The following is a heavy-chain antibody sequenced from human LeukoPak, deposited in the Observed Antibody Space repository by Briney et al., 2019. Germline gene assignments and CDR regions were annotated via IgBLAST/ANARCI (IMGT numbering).Heavy chain of an antibody. CDR3: ARAQTFWSGYYTGTSFDY. D-gene: IGHD3-3*01. CDR2: ISSSSSYI. Sequence: GGSLRLSCAASGFTFSSYSMNWVRQAPGKGLEWVSSISSSSSYIYYADSVKGRFTISRDNAKNSLYLQMNSLRAEDTAVYYCARAQTFWSGYYTGTSFDYWGQGTLVTVSS. J-gene: IGHJ4*02. V-gene: IGHV3-21*01. CDR1: GFTFSSYS.